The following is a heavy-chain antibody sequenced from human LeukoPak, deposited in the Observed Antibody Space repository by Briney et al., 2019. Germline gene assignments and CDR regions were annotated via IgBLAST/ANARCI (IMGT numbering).Heavy chain of an antibody. Sequence: GSLRLSCAASGFTFSSYAMSWVRQAPGKGLEWVSAISGSGGSTYYADSVKGRFTISRDNSKNTLYLQMNSLRAEDTAVYYCAKDHPGYYDILTGFDYWGQGTLVTVSS. CDR1: GFTFSSYA. D-gene: IGHD3-9*01. CDR2: ISGSGGST. J-gene: IGHJ4*02. V-gene: IGHV3-23*01. CDR3: AKDHPGYYDILTGFDY.